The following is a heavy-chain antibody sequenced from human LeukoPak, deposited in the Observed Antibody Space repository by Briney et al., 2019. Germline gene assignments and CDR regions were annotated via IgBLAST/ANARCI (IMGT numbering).Heavy chain of an antibody. V-gene: IGHV3-74*01. D-gene: IGHD2-8*01. CDR2: INTEGSTT. Sequence: PGGSLRLSCAASGFTFSGYWMHWVRQAPGKGLVWVSRINTEGSTTTYADSVKGRFTGSRDNAKNTLYLQMNSQRAEDTAVYYCARAGVSYSTDNWGQGTLVTVSS. CDR1: GFTFSGYW. CDR3: ARAGVSYSTDN. J-gene: IGHJ4*02.